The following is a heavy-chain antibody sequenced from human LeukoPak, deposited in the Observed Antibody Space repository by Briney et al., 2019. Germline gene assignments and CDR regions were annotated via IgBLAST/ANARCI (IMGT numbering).Heavy chain of an antibody. Sequence: ASVKVSCKASGDTFTSYDINWVRQATGQGLEWMGWMNPNSGNTGYAQKFQGRVTMTRNTSISTAYMELSSLRSEDTAVYYCARGDTVTTWGTYYYMDVWGKGTTVTVSS. D-gene: IGHD4-17*01. CDR3: ARGDTVTTWGTYYYMDV. V-gene: IGHV1-8*01. CDR2: MNPNSGNT. J-gene: IGHJ6*03. CDR1: GDTFTSYD.